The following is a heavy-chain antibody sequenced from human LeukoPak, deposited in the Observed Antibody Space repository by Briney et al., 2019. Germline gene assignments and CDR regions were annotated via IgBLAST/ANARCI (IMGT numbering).Heavy chain of an antibody. CDR2: IKQDGSEK. D-gene: IGHD6-19*01. J-gene: IGHJ4*02. CDR3: ATRAVAGEFDY. Sequence: GGSLRLSCAASGFTFNNYWMSWVRQAPGKGLEWVANIKQDGSEKYYVDSVKGRFTISRDNAKNSLYLQMNSLRAEDTAVYYCATRAVAGEFDYWGQGTLVTVSS. V-gene: IGHV3-7*05. CDR1: GFTFNNYW.